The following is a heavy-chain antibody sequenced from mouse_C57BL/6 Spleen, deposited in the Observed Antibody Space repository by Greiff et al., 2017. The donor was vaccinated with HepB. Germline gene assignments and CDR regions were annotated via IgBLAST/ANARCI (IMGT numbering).Heavy chain of an antibody. J-gene: IGHJ2*01. CDR1: GFTFSDYG. D-gene: IGHD1-3*01. V-gene: IGHV5-17*01. CDR3: ARPSKPYYFDY. CDR2: ISSGSSTI. Sequence: EVKLMESGGGLVKPGGSLKLSCAASGFTFSDYGMHWVRQAPEKGLERVAYISSGSSTIYYADTVKGRFTISRDNAKNTLFLQMTSLRSEDTAMYYCARPSKPYYFDYWGQGTTLTVSS.